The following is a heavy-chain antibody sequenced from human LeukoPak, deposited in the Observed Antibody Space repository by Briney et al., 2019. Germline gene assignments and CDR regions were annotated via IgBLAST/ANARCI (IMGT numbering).Heavy chain of an antibody. Sequence: GASVKVSCKAYGYTFTSYGISWVRRAPGQGLEWMGWISGYNSNTTYAQNLQGRVTMTTDTSTNTAYMELRSLRSDDTAVYFCARVGYCSGPICFPPAATGMLDSWGQGTLVTVSS. J-gene: IGHJ4*02. CDR2: ISGYNSNT. V-gene: IGHV1-18*01. CDR3: ARVGYCSGPICFPPAATGMLDS. CDR1: GYTFTSYG. D-gene: IGHD2-2*01.